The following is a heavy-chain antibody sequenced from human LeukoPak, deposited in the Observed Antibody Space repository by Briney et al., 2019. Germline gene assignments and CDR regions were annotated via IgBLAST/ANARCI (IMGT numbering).Heavy chain of an antibody. CDR3: TRQLDTGSPY. CDR1: DDSISGSTYY. Sequence: SETLSLTCTVSDDSISGSTYYWGWIRQPPGKGLEWIGSISYSGNTYYSPSLQSRVTISVDTSKNQFSLKLSSVTAADTAVYYCTRQLDTGSPYWGQGTLVTVSS. J-gene: IGHJ4*02. V-gene: IGHV4-39*01. CDR2: ISYSGNT. D-gene: IGHD5-18*01.